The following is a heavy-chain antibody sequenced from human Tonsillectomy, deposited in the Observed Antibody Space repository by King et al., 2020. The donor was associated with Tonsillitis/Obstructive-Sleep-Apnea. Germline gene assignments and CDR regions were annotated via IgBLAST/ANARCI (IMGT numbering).Heavy chain of an antibody. Sequence: QLVQSGAEVKKPGSSVKVSCKASGGTFSSYTINWVRQAPGQGLEWMGGIIPIFGTANYAQKFQGRVTITADESTSAAYVELSSLRSEDTAVYYCARGRGYWSRTSCLDWFDPWGQGTLVTVSS. CDR3: ARGRGYWSRTSCLDWFDP. CDR1: GGTFSSYT. CDR2: IIPIFGTA. D-gene: IGHD2-2*01. V-gene: IGHV1-69*01. J-gene: IGHJ5*02.